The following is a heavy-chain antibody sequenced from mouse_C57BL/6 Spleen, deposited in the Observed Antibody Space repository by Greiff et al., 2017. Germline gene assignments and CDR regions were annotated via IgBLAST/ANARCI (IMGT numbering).Heavy chain of an antibody. CDR2: IYPGDGDT. CDR1: GYAFSSYW. Sequence: VQLQQSGAELVKPGASVKISCKASGYAFSSYWMNWVKQRPGKGLEWIGQIYPGDGDTNYNGKFKGKATLTADKSSSTAYMQLSSLTSEDSAVYFCARPLLRYYAMDYWGQGTSGTVSS. J-gene: IGHJ4*01. CDR3: ARPLLRYYAMDY. D-gene: IGHD1-2*01. V-gene: IGHV1-80*01.